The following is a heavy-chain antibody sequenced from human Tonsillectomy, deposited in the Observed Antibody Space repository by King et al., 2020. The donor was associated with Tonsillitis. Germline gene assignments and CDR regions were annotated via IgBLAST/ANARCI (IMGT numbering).Heavy chain of an antibody. CDR2: IGTAGDT. CDR3: VRDGVAWRIDY. Sequence: VQLVESGGGLVQPGGSLRLSCAASGFTFSSYDMHWVRQATGKGLEWVSAIGTAGDTYYPGSVKGRFTITRENAKNSLYLQMNSLRGGDTAVYYCVRDGVAWRIDYWGQGTLVTVSS. D-gene: IGHD1-1*01. CDR1: GFTFSSYD. V-gene: IGHV3-13*01. J-gene: IGHJ4*02.